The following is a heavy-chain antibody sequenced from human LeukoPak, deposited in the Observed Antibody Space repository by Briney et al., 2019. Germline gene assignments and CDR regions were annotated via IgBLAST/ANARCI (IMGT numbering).Heavy chain of an antibody. J-gene: IGHJ4*02. CDR3: AVLSYDSSGYYYPFDY. V-gene: IGHV7-4-1*02. Sequence: ASVKVSCKASGYTFTNYAMNWVRQAPGQGLEWMGWMNTNTGNPTYAQGFTGRFVFSLDTSVSTAYLQVSSLKTEDTAVYYCAVLSYDSSGYYYPFDYWGQGTLVTVSS. CDR2: MNTNTGNP. CDR1: GYTFTNYA. D-gene: IGHD3-22*01.